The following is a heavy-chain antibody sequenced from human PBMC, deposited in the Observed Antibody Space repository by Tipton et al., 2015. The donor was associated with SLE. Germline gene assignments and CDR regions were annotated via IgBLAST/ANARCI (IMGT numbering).Heavy chain of an antibody. CDR1: GGSISSSSYY. D-gene: IGHD7-27*01. V-gene: IGHV4-39*07. CDR3: ARGRPGDRGYYYYYYMDV. J-gene: IGHJ6*03. CDR2: IYYSGST. Sequence: TLSLTCTVSGGSISSSSYYWGWIRQPPGKGLEWIGSIYYSGSTYYNPSLKSRVTISVDTSKNQFSLKLSSVTAADTAVYYCARGRPGDRGYYYYYYMDVWGKGTTVTVSS.